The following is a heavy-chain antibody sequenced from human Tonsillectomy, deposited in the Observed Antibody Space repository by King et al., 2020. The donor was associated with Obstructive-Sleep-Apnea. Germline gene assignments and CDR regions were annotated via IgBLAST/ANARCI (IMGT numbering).Heavy chain of an antibody. CDR3: ASSDSSGFSRGY. J-gene: IGHJ4*02. Sequence: VQLVESGGGVVQPGRSLRLSCAASGFRFRSYGMHWVRQAPGKGLEWVAVIWYDGSNKKYADSVKGRFTISRDNSKNTLYMQMNSLRVADTAVYYCASSDSSGFSRGYWGQGALVTVSS. CDR1: GFRFRSYG. CDR2: IWYDGSNK. V-gene: IGHV3-33*01. D-gene: IGHD3-22*01.